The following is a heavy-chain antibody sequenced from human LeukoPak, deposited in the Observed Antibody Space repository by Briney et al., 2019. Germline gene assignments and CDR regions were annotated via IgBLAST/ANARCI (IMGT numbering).Heavy chain of an antibody. Sequence: PGGSLRLSCAASGFTFSSYSMNWVRQAPGKGLEWVSYISSSSSTIYYADSVKGRFTISRDNAKNSLYLQMNSLRAEDTAVYYCAREENSGTTAFDYWGQGTLVTVSS. D-gene: IGHD1-7*01. CDR2: ISSSSSTI. CDR3: AREENSGTTAFDY. CDR1: GFTFSSYS. V-gene: IGHV3-48*01. J-gene: IGHJ4*02.